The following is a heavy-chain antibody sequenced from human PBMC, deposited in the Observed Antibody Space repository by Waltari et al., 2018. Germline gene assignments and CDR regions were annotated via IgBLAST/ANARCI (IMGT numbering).Heavy chain of an antibody. D-gene: IGHD2-2*02. CDR3: ARGHGVVVPAAIYGAFDI. J-gene: IGHJ3*02. CDR2: INHSGST. Sequence: QVQLQQWGAGLLKPSETLSLTCAVYGGSFSGYYWSWIRQPPGKGLEWIGEINHSGSTNCNPSLKSRVTISVDTSKNQFSLKLGSVTAADTAVYYCARGHGVVVPAAIYGAFDIWGQGTMVTVSS. V-gene: IGHV4-34*01. CDR1: GGSFSGYY.